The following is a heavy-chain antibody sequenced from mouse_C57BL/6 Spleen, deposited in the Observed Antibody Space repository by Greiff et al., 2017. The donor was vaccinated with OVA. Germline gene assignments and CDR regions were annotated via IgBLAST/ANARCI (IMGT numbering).Heavy chain of an antibody. D-gene: IGHD2-3*01. V-gene: IGHV5-17*01. CDR3: ARLGGWLLRDYAMDY. CDR1: GFTFSDYG. CDR2: ISSGSSTI. J-gene: IGHJ4*01. Sequence: EVQRVESGGGLVKPGGSLKLSCAASGFTFSDYGMHWVRQAPEKGLEWIAYISSGSSTIYYADTVKGRFTFSRDNAKKTLLLQMTSLRSEDTDMYYCARLGGWLLRDYAMDYWGQGTSVTVSS.